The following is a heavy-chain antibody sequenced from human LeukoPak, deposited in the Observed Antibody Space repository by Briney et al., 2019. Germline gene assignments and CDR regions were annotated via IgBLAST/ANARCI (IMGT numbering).Heavy chain of an antibody. V-gene: IGHV1-18*01. Sequence: ASVKVSCKASGYTFTSYGISWVRQAPGQGLEWIGWISAYNGNTNYAQKLQGRVTMTTDTSTSTAYMELRSLRSDDTAVYYCARVSDSSSWYEDYYYYGMDVWGQGTTVTVSS. CDR1: GYTFTSYG. CDR3: ARVSDSSSWYEDYYYYGMDV. CDR2: ISAYNGNT. J-gene: IGHJ6*02. D-gene: IGHD6-13*01.